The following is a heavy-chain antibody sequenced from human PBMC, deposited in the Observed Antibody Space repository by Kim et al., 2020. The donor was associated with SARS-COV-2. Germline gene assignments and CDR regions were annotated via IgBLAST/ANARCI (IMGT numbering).Heavy chain of an antibody. Sequence: SETLSLTCTVSGGSISSYYWSLIRQPPGKGLEWIGYIYYSGSTNYNPSLKSRVTISVDTSKNQFSLKLSSVTAADTAVYYCARYCGGDCYSSSSDGYYFDYWGQGTLVTVSS. V-gene: IGHV4-59*01. CDR1: GGSISSYY. CDR2: IYYSGST. J-gene: IGHJ4*02. D-gene: IGHD2-21*02. CDR3: ARYCGGDCYSSSSDGYYFDY.